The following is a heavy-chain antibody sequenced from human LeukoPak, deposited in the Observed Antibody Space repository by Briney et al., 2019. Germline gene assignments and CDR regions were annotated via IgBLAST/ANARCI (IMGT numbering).Heavy chain of an antibody. CDR2: IYYSGST. Sequence: PSETLSLTCTVSDGSISSYYWSWIRQPPGKGLEWIGYIYYSGSTNYNPSLKSRVTMSVDTSKTQISLKLSSVTAADTAVYYCARAPSGWDAFDIWGQGTMVTVSS. V-gene: IGHV4-59*01. CDR3: ARAPSGWDAFDI. D-gene: IGHD6-19*01. CDR1: DGSISSYY. J-gene: IGHJ3*02.